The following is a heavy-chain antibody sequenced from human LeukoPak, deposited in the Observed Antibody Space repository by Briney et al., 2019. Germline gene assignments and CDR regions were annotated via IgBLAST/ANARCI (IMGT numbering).Heavy chain of an antibody. CDR2: IYHSGNT. J-gene: IGHJ6*02. Sequence: PSETLSLTCAVSDGSISSSSYSWGWIRQPPGKGLEWIANIYHSGNTSYNPSPKSRVTISVDMSKNHFSLNLRSVTAADTAVYYCARSPLVTTYYYYGMDVWGQGTTVTVSS. CDR3: ARSPLVTTYYYYGMDV. CDR1: DGSISSSSYS. V-gene: IGHV4-39*02. D-gene: IGHD3-22*01.